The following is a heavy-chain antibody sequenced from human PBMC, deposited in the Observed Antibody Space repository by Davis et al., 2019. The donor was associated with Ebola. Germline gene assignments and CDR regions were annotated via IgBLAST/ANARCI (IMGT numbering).Heavy chain of an antibody. V-gene: IGHV3-74*01. D-gene: IGHD2-8*02. CDR1: GFTFRPSW. CDR3: ARAPHCGGGVCNGFHYYGMDV. J-gene: IGHJ6*02. Sequence: HTGGSLRLSCAASGFTFRPSWLHWVRQVPGKGLEWVSRITSDESWTDYADSVRGRFTISRDNAKNTVYLQMNSLRAEDTAVYYCARAPHCGGGVCNGFHYYGMDVWGQGTTVTVSS. CDR2: ITSDESWT.